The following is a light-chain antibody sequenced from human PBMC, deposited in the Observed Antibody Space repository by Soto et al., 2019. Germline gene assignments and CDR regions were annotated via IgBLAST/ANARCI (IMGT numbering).Light chain of an antibody. CDR1: SSNIGSNY. CDR2: RNN. Sequence: QSVLTQPPSASGTPGQGVTISCSGSSSNIGSNYVYWYQQLPGTAPKVLIYRNNHRPSGVPDRFSGSKSGTSASLAISGLRSEDEADYYCAAWDDSLSGVVFGGGTQLTVL. J-gene: IGLJ2*01. V-gene: IGLV1-47*01. CDR3: AAWDDSLSGVV.